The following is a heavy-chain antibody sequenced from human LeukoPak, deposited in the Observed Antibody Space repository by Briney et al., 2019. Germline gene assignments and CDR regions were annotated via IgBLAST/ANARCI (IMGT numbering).Heavy chain of an antibody. D-gene: IGHD2-21*01. V-gene: IGHV1-69*01. CDR2: IIPIVETA. J-gene: IGHJ2*01. CDR1: GGTVSSYT. CDR3: AGRGRCVL. Sequence: SVKVSCNASGGTVSSYTINWGRQAPGQGCEWMGGIIPIVETADYAQKLQGRVKITADETTTTAYLELTSLLSEEKAVYYCAGRGRCVLWGRGTVV.